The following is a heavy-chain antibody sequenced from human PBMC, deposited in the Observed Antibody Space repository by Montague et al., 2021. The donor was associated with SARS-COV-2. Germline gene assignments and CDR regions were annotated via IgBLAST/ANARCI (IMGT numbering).Heavy chain of an antibody. CDR3: ARELQYNWFDP. CDR1: GGSIDSYY. Sequence: SETLSLTCTVSGGSIDSYYWSWLRQPPGKGLEWIGYIYYRGTTNYNPSLESRVTMSVDTSKNQFSLNLSSVTAADTAMYYCARELQYNWFDPWGQGTLVTCSS. D-gene: IGHD2-21*02. J-gene: IGHJ5*02. CDR2: IYYRGTT. V-gene: IGHV4-59*01.